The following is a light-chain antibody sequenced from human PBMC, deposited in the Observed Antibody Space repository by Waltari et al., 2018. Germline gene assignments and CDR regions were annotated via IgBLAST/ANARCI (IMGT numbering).Light chain of an antibody. Sequence: EIVLTQSPATLSLSPGERATLSCRASQSVSSYLAWYQQMPCQAPRLLIHSASNRATGIPARFSGSGSGTDFTLTISSLEPEDFAVYYCQQRSNWPRTFGQGTKVEIK. V-gene: IGKV3-11*01. J-gene: IGKJ1*01. CDR2: SAS. CDR1: QSVSSY. CDR3: QQRSNWPRT.